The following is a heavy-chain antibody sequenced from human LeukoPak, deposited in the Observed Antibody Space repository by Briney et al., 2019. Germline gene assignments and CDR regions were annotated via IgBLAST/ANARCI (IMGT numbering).Heavy chain of an antibody. J-gene: IGHJ4*02. CDR3: ARRSQTAAGRGIDY. V-gene: IGHV4-39*01. CDR2: MSNSGSA. CDR1: GGSVLIGNYH. D-gene: IGHD6-13*01. Sequence: SETRSITCTVSGGSVLIGNYHQTWISQPPGKRLAWIGTMSNSGSAYYNPSLKRRVTISGDTSKNQFSLKLSSMTATDTAVFYCARRSQTAAGRGIDYWGQGTLVTVSS.